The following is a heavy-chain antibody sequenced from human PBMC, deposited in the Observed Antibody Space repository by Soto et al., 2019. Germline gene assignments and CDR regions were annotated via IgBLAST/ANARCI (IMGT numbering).Heavy chain of an antibody. D-gene: IGHD2-15*01. CDR2: IYYSGTT. CDR3: APLSVSLSGPYGIHV. CDR1: GGSISTSNYY. V-gene: IGHV4-39*01. Sequence: SETLSLTCTVSGGSISTSNYYWGWVRQPPGKGLDWIGNIYYSGTTYYNPSLKSRVTLSVDTSKNQFSVRLNSVTASDTAVYYCAPLSVSLSGPYGIHVWGQGTTVTVSS. J-gene: IGHJ6*02.